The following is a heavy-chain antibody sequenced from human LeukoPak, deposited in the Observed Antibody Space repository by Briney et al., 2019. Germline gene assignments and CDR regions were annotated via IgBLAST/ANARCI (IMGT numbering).Heavy chain of an antibody. Sequence: GGSLRLSCAASGFIFIGYGMHWVRLAPGKGPEWVAFIRPNGHDTYYGDSVKGRFVISRDNSKNTVDLQMNSLRGDDTATYYCAKEGAASWDVDVWGKGTTVTVSS. J-gene: IGHJ6*04. V-gene: IGHV3-30*02. CDR2: IRPNGHDT. CDR3: AKEGAASWDVDV. D-gene: IGHD4/OR15-4a*01. CDR1: GFIFIGYG.